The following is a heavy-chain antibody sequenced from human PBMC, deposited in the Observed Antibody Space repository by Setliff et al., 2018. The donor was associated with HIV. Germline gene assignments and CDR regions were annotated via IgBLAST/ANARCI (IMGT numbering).Heavy chain of an antibody. CDR3: AKSSRQYQLLTYFDL. V-gene: IGHV3-33*06. Sequence: LRLSCAASGFTFSSYGMHWVRQAPGKGLEWVAVIWYDGSNKYHADSVKGRFTISRDNSKNTLYLQMNSLRAEDTAVYYCAKSSRQYQLLTYFDLWGRGTLVTVSS. CDR1: GFTFSSYG. J-gene: IGHJ2*01. D-gene: IGHD2-2*01. CDR2: IWYDGSNK.